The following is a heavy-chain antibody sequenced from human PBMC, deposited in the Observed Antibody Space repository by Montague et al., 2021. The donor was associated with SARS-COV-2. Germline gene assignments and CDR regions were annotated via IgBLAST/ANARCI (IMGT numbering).Heavy chain of an antibody. Sequence: SETLSLTCAVYGGSFSGYYWTWIRQSPGKGLEWIAEINHSGTTNYNFNPSLRSRVTISVDTSKSQFSLKLSSVTAADTAVYYCARWDPQTLTSIGLGGKAASDYWGQGTLVTVSS. CDR1: GGSFSGYY. CDR3: ARWDPQTLTSIGLGGKAASDY. V-gene: IGHV4-34*01. D-gene: IGHD4-23*01. J-gene: IGHJ4*02. CDR2: INHSGTT.